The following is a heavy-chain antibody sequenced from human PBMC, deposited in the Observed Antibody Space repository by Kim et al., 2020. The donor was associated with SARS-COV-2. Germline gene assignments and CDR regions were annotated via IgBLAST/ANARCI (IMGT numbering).Heavy chain of an antibody. V-gene: IGHV4-34*01. CDR2: INQSGST. Sequence: SETLSLTCAVYGGSFSGYSWSWIRQPPGKGLEWIGEINQSGSTNYNSSLKSRVTISVDTSKNQFSLKLSSVIAADTGVYYCARGYSRWGQGTRVTVSS. CDR3: ARGYSR. D-gene: IGHD6-13*01. CDR1: GGSFSGYS. J-gene: IGHJ4*02.